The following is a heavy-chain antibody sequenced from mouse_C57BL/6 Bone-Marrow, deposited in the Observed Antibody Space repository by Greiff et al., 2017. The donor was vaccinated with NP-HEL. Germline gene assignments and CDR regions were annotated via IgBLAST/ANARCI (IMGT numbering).Heavy chain of an antibody. D-gene: IGHD3-2*02. CDR3: ARRQLRLLYFDY. J-gene: IGHJ2*01. Sequence: ESVAELVRPGASVKLSCTASGFNIKNTYMHWVKQRPEQGLEWIGRIDPANGNTKYAPTFQGKATITADTSSNTAYLQLSSLTSEDTAIYYCARRQLRLLYFDYWGQGTTLTVSS. CDR2: IDPANGNT. V-gene: IGHV14-3*01. CDR1: GFNIKNTY.